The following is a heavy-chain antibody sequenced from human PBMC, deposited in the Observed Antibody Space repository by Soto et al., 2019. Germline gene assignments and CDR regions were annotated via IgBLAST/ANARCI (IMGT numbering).Heavy chain of an antibody. V-gene: IGHV3-23*01. Sequence: EVQLLESGGGLVQPGGSLRLSCAASGFTFSSYAMSWVRQAPGKGLEWVSAISGSGGSTYYADSVKGRFTISRDNSKNTLSLQMNSLRAEDTAVYYCAKSVAHYYDSSGAHWYFDLWGRGTLVTVSS. CDR2: ISGSGGST. CDR1: GFTFSSYA. J-gene: IGHJ2*01. CDR3: AKSVAHYYDSSGAHWYFDL. D-gene: IGHD3-22*01.